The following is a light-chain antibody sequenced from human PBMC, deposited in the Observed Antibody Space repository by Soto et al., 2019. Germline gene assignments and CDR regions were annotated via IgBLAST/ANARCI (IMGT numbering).Light chain of an antibody. Sequence: QSAMTQPPSVSGSPGQSVAISCTGTSSDVGSNNRVSWYQQPPGTAPKLIIYDVSNRPSGVPDRFSGSKSGNTASLTISGLQAEDEADYYCSSYTTSSTYGFGTGTKLTVL. CDR1: SSDVGSNNR. CDR3: SSYTTSSTYG. V-gene: IGLV2-18*02. CDR2: DVS. J-gene: IGLJ1*01.